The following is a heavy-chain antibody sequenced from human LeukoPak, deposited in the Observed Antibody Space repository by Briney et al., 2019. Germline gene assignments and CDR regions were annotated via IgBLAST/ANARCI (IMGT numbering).Heavy chain of an antibody. CDR1: GFTFSSYW. CDR3: ASEQSGNYYRPFDS. CDR2: IKQDGSEK. Sequence: PGGSLRLSCAASGFTFSSYWMSWVRQAPGKWLEWVANIKQDGSEKYYVDSVKGRFTISRDNAKNSLYLQMNSLRAEDTAVYYCASEQSGNYYRPFDSWGQGTLVTVSS. V-gene: IGHV3-7*01. D-gene: IGHD1-26*01. J-gene: IGHJ4*02.